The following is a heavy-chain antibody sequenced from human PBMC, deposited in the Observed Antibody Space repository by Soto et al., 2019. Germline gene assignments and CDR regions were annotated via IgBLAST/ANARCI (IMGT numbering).Heavy chain of an antibody. J-gene: IGHJ3*02. CDR3: ARTRTGDHAFDI. CDR1: GGSFSGYY. CDR2: INHSGST. D-gene: IGHD7-27*01. V-gene: IGHV4-34*01. Sequence: SETLSLTCAVSGGSFSGYYWSWIRQPPGKGLEWIGEINHSGSTNYNPSLKSRVTISVDTSKNQFSLKLSSVTAADTAVYYCARTRTGDHAFDIWGQGTMVTVSS.